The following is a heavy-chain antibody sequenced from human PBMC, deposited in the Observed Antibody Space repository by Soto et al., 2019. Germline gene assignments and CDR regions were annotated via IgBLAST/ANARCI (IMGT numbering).Heavy chain of an antibody. D-gene: IGHD6-19*01. CDR1: GYTFTGYY. Sequence: ASVKVSCKASGYTFTGYYMHWVRHAPGQGLEWMGWINPNSGGTNYAQKFQGWVTMTRDTSISTAYMELSRLRSDDTAVYYCTRDLPVAGTGFDYWGQGTLVTVS. V-gene: IGHV1-2*04. CDR3: TRDLPVAGTGFDY. CDR2: INPNSGGT. J-gene: IGHJ4*02.